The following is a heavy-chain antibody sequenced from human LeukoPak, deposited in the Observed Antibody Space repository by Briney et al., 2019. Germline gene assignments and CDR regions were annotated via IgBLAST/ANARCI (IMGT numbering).Heavy chain of an antibody. CDR2: INHSGST. J-gene: IGHJ6*02. CDR3: ARGGTVIRETPDYGMDV. V-gene: IGHV4-34*01. D-gene: IGHD2-21*01. CDR1: GGSFSGYY. Sequence: SETLSLTCAVYGGSFSGYYWSWIRQPPGKGLEWIGEINHSGSTNYNPSLKSRVTISVDTSKNQFSLKLSSVTAADTAAYYCARGGTVIRETPDYGMDVWGQGTTVTVSS.